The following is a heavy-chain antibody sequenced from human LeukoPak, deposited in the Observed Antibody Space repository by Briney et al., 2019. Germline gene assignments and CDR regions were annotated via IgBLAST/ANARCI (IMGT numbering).Heavy chain of an antibody. CDR3: AELGITMIGGV. V-gene: IGHV3-21*01. D-gene: IGHD3-10*02. J-gene: IGHJ6*04. CDR1: GFTFSSYN. CDR2: ITSSSSYM. Sequence: GGSLRLSCAASGFTFSSYNMNWVRRTPGKGLEWVSSITSSSSYMFYADSVRGRFTISRDNAENSLYLQMNSLRDEDTAVYYCAELGITMIGGVWGKGTTVTISS.